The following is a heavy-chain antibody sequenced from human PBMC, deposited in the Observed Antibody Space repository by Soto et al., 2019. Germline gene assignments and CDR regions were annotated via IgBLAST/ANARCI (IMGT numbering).Heavy chain of an antibody. CDR1: GFTFSSYG. Sequence: QVQLVESGGGVVQPGRSLRLSCAASGFTFSSYGMHWVRQAPGKGLEWVAVISYDGSNKYYAESVKGRFTISRDNSKNTLYLQMNSLRAEDTAVYYCAKDHLMTTVTTVGYWGQGTLVTVSS. V-gene: IGHV3-30*18. D-gene: IGHD4-17*01. CDR2: ISYDGSNK. J-gene: IGHJ4*02. CDR3: AKDHLMTTVTTVGY.